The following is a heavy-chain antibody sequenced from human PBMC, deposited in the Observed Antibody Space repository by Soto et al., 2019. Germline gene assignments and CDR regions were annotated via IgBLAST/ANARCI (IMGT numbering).Heavy chain of an antibody. D-gene: IGHD3-22*01. J-gene: IGHJ4*02. CDR1: GGSICDYY. CDR2: TYYGWNT. V-gene: IGHV4-59*01. Sequence: PSETLSLTCSVSGGSICDYYWSWIRQPPGKGLEWIGYTYYGWNTNYNPSLKSRVTISVDTSKNQFSLKLISVTAADTAVYYCARDREYYDSSGLYFDYWGQGTLVTVSS. CDR3: ARDREYYDSSGLYFDY.